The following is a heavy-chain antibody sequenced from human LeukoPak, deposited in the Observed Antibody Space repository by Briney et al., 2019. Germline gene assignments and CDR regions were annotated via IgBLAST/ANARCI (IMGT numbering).Heavy chain of an antibody. CDR1: GFTFSSHW. Sequence: GGSLRLSCAASGFTFSSHWMSWVRQAPGKGLERLANINQDGSEKYYVDSVKGRFTISRDNAKNSQYLQMSSLRDEDTAVYYCARAVYGYFDFWGQGTLLTVSS. CDR2: INQDGSEK. V-gene: IGHV3-7*04. D-gene: IGHD5-18*01. J-gene: IGHJ4*02. CDR3: ARAVYGYFDF.